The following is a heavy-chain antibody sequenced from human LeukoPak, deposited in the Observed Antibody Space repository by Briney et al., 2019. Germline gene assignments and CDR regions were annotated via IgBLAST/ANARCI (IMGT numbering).Heavy chain of an antibody. CDR2: IWYDGSNK. V-gene: IGHV3-33*06. D-gene: IGHD6-13*01. J-gene: IGHJ4*02. Sequence: GSLRLSCAASGFTFNIYGMHWVRQAPGKGLEWVAVIWYDGSNKYYADSVKGRFSVSRDNSKNTLYLQMNSLRVEDTAVYYCAKDMGVAGSSSDYWGQGTLVTVSS. CDR1: GFTFNIYG. CDR3: AKDMGVAGSSSDY.